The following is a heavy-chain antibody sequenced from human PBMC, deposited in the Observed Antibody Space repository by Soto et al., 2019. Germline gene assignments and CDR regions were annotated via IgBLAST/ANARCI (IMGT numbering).Heavy chain of an antibody. J-gene: IGHJ4*02. CDR2: ISYDGSNK. CDR1: GFTFSSYA. CDR3: ARDRRWFGELFDY. V-gene: IGHV3-30-3*01. D-gene: IGHD3-10*01. Sequence: GGSLRLSCAASGFTFSSYAMHWVRQAPGKGLEWVAVISYDGSNKYYADSVKGRFTISGDNSKNTLYLQMNSLRAEDTAVYYCARDRRWFGELFDYWGQGTLVTVSS.